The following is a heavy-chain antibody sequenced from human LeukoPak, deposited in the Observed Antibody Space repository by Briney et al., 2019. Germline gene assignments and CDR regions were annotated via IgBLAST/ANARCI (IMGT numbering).Heavy chain of an antibody. CDR3: ARDQGPGGAATDY. D-gene: IGHD1-26*01. J-gene: IGHJ4*02. V-gene: IGHV3-23*01. Sequence: PGGSLRLSCAASGFTFSSYAMSWVRQAPGKGLEWVSGISVSGGTTYYADSVKGRFTISRDNSKNTLYLQMNSLRAEDTAVYYCARDQGPGGAATDYWGQGTLVTVSS. CDR1: GFTFSSYA. CDR2: ISVSGGTT.